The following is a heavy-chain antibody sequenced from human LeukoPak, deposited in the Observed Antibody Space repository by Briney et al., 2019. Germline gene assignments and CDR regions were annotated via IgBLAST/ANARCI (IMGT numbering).Heavy chain of an antibody. D-gene: IGHD2-15*01. CDR1: GGSISSSSYY. J-gene: IGHJ4*02. Sequence: PSETLSLTCTVSGGSISSSSYYWGWIRQPPGKGLEWIGSIYYSGSTYYNSSLKSRVTISVDTSKNQFSLKLNSVTAADTAVYYCASGGSCPALCLGNFWGQGTLVTVSS. CDR3: ASGGSCPALCLGNF. CDR2: IYYSGST. V-gene: IGHV4-39*01.